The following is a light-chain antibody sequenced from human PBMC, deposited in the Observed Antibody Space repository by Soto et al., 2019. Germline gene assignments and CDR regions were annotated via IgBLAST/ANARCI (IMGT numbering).Light chain of an antibody. CDR1: SSNIGLNA. CDR2: NNN. V-gene: IGLV1-44*01. J-gene: IGLJ1*01. Sequence: QSVLTQPPSASGTPGQKVTISCSGSSSNIGLNAVNWYQQLPGTAPKLLLYNNNQRPSGVSDRFSGSKSGTSASLAISGLQSDDEADYHCAAWDDSLNGLVFGTGTKVTVL. CDR3: AAWDDSLNGLV.